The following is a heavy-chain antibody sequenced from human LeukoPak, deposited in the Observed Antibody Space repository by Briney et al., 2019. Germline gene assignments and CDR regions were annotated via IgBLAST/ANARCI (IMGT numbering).Heavy chain of an antibody. CDR3: ARLEAYCGGDCYIFDY. CDR1: GGSLSSYY. J-gene: IGHJ4*02. CDR2: IYYSGST. V-gene: IGHV4-59*01. D-gene: IGHD2-21*02. Sequence: PSETLSLTCTVSGGSLSSYYWSWLRQPPGKGLEWIGYIYYSGSTNYNPSLKSRVTISVDTSKNQFSLKLSSVTAADTAVYYCARLEAYCGGDCYIFDYWGQGTLVTVSS.